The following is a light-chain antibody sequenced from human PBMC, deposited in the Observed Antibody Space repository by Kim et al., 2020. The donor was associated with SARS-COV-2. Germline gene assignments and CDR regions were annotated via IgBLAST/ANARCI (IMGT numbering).Light chain of an antibody. CDR2: GKN. V-gene: IGLV3-19*01. Sequence: IVSTRREGNIRRNYSTRYQQQPRQAPALVVYGKNNRPSGGPERFSGSSTGGTAASTITAAQAEDEADYYWNTRDDSGNHVVFGGGTKLTVL. CDR1: IRRNY. J-gene: IGLJ2*01. CDR3: NTRDDSGNHVV.